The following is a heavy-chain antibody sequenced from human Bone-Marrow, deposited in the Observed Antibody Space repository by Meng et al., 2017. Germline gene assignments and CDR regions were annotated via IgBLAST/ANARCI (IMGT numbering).Heavy chain of an antibody. CDR2: INPNSGGT. D-gene: IGHD6-19*01. CDR1: GYTFIGYY. Sequence: ASVKVSCKASGYTFIGYYMHWVRQAPGQGLEWMGWINPNSGGTNYAQKFQGRVTMTRDTSISTAYMELSRLRSDDTAVYYCASEGGAWLYSSGCGPVDYWGQGTLVTVSS. J-gene: IGHJ4*02. CDR3: ASEGGAWLYSSGCGPVDY. V-gene: IGHV1-2*02.